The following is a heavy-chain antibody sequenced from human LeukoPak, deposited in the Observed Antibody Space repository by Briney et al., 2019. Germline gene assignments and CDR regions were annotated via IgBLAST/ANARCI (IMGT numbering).Heavy chain of an antibody. CDR3: ARRFGMWGELSFSFDY. CDR2: IYHSGST. Sequence: SETLSLTCAVSGGSISSSNWRSWVRQPPGKGREWIGEIYHSGSTNYNPSLKSRVTISVDKSKNQFSLELSSVTAADTAVYYCARRFGMWGELSFSFDYWGQGTLVTVSS. V-gene: IGHV4-4*02. D-gene: IGHD3-16*02. CDR1: GGSISSSNW. J-gene: IGHJ4*02.